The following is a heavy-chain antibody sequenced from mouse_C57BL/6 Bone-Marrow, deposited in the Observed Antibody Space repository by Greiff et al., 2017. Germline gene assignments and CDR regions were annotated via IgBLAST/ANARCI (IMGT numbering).Heavy chain of an antibody. J-gene: IGHJ2*01. D-gene: IGHD2-1*01. CDR1: GFTFSDYY. Sequence: EVQLVESEGGLVQPGSSMKLSCTASGFTFSDYYMAWVRQVPEKGLEWVANFNYDGSSTYYLDSLKSRFIISRDNAKNLLYLQMNSLKSEYTATYYCSRDIYGNYYFDYWGQGTTLTVSS. CDR3: SRDIYGNYYFDY. V-gene: IGHV5-16*01. CDR2: FNYDGSST.